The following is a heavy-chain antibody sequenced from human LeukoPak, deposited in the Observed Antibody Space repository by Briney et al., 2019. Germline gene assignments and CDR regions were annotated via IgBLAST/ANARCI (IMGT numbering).Heavy chain of an antibody. D-gene: IGHD2-2*01. J-gene: IGHJ4*02. CDR3: ARLRGYCSSTSCSGGVDY. CDR1: GYSFTSYW. V-gene: IGHV5-51*01. CDR2: IYPGDSDT. Sequence: GESLKISCKGSGYSFTSYWIGWVRQMPGKGLEWMGIIYPGDSDTRYSPSFQGQVTISADKSISTAYLQWSSLKASDTAMYYCARLRGYCSSTSCSGGVDYWGQGTLVTVSS.